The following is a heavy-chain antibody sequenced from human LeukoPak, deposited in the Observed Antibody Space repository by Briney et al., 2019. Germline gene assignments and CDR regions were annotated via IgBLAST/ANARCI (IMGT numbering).Heavy chain of an antibody. Sequence: GGSLRLSCAASGFTFSSYAMHWVRQAPGKGLEWVAVISYDGSNKYYADSVKGRFTISRDNSKNSLYLQMNSLRAEDTAVYYCARLASSGWSFDYWGQGTLVTVSS. CDR3: ARLASSGWSFDY. D-gene: IGHD6-19*01. V-gene: IGHV3-30-3*01. CDR1: GFTFSSYA. CDR2: ISYDGSNK. J-gene: IGHJ4*02.